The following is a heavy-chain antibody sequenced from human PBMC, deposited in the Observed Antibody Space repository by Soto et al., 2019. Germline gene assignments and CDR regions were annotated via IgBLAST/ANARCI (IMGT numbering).Heavy chain of an antibody. J-gene: IGHJ4*02. Sequence: SETLSLTCTVSGGSISSYYWNWIRQPPGKGLEWIGYIYYSGSTNYNLSLKSRVTISVDTSKNQFSLKLSSVTAADTAVYYCARESYYYDSSGDKFRGFEYWCQGTLVTVSS. CDR2: IYYSGST. D-gene: IGHD3-22*01. V-gene: IGHV4-59*01. CDR3: ARESYYYDSSGDKFRGFEY. CDR1: GGSISSYY.